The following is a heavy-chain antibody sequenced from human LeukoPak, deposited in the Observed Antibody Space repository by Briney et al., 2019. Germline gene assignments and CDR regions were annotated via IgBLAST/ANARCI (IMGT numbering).Heavy chain of an antibody. J-gene: IGHJ6*03. V-gene: IGHV4-59*01. Sequence: SETLSLTCTVSGGSISSYYWSWIRQPPGKGLEWIGYIYYSGSTNYNPSLKSRVTISVDTSKNQFSLKLSSVTAADTAVYYCARDADFWSGSSFMDVWGKGTTVTVSS. D-gene: IGHD3-3*01. CDR1: GGSISSYY. CDR3: ARDADFWSGSSFMDV. CDR2: IYYSGST.